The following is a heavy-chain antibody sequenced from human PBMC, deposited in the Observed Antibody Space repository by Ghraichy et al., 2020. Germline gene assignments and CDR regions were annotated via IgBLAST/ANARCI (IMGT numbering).Heavy chain of an antibody. CDR2: ISGSGGST. CDR1: GFTFSSYA. D-gene: IGHD2-15*01. CDR3: AKEGYCSGGSCLPYFDL. V-gene: IGHV3-23*01. Sequence: GGSLRLSCAASGFTFSSYAMSWVRQAPGKGLEWVSAISGSGGSTYYADSVEGRFTISRDNSKNTLYLQVNSLRAEDTAVFYCAKEGYCSGGSCLPYFDLWGRGTLVTVSS. J-gene: IGHJ2*01.